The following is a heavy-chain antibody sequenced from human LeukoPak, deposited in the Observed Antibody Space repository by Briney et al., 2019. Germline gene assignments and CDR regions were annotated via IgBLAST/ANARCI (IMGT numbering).Heavy chain of an antibody. CDR1: GFTFSTYA. D-gene: IGHD3-3*01. CDR2: ISGSGGST. CDR3: AKDNTIFGVSPFDP. V-gene: IGHV3-23*01. J-gene: IGHJ5*02. Sequence: GGSLRLSCAASGFTFSTYAMSWVRQAPGKGLEWVSAISGSGGSTYYADSVKGRFTISRDNSKNTLYLQMNSLRAEDTAVYYCAKDNTIFGVSPFDPWGQGTLVTVSS.